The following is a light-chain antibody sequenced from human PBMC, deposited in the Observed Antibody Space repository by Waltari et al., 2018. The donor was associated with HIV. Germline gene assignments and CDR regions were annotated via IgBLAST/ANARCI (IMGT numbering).Light chain of an antibody. CDR3: GTWDRSLNTGI. CDR1: SSNIADIY. V-gene: IGLV1-51*02. CDR2: ETN. J-gene: IGLJ2*01. Sequence: QSVLTQPPSVSAAPGQKVSISCSGSSSNIADIYLSWYQQRPGTAPKLLIFETNKRPSGIPDRFSGSKSGTSATLVITGLQTGDEADYYCGTWDRSLNTGIFGGGTKLTVL.